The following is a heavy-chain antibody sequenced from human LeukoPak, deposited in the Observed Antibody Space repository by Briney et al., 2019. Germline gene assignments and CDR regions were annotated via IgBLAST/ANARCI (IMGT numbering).Heavy chain of an antibody. CDR1: GGSISSCY. J-gene: IGHJ3*02. D-gene: IGHD5/OR15-5a*01. Sequence: SETLSLTCTVSGGSISSCYWSWSRQPPGKGLEYIVYISYSGTTSYNPSLKSRVTISVDTSKNQFSLKLTSVTAAATAVYYCARDKGLPQAFDIWGQGTMVTVSS. V-gene: IGHV4-59*01. CDR3: ARDKGLPQAFDI. CDR2: ISYSGTT.